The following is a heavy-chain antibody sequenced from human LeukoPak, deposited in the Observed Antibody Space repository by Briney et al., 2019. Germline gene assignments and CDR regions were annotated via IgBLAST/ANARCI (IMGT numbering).Heavy chain of an antibody. CDR2: IYHSGST. J-gene: IGHJ3*02. V-gene: IGHV4-59*08. Sequence: SETLSLTCSVSGGSMSSYYWSWIRQSPGKGLEWIGYIYHSGSTDYNSSRKSRVTISEDTSKKQFSLKVSSVTAADTAVYYCARAVMATILDAFDIWGQGTMVTVSS. CDR1: GGSMSSYY. CDR3: ARAVMATILDAFDI. D-gene: IGHD5-24*01.